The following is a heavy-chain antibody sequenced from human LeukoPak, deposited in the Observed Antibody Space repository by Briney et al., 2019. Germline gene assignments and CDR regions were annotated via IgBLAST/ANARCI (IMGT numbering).Heavy chain of an antibody. V-gene: IGHV3-53*01. Sequence: GGSLRLSCAASGFTVSSNYISWVRQAPGKGLEGVSVIYSGSSTYYPDSVKGRFPISTDNSKNTLYLQMNSLRAEDTAVYYCANGNRCTSPNCLGYYYFYMDVWGKGTTVTVSS. CDR1: GFTVSSNY. CDR2: IYSGSST. CDR3: ANGNRCTSPNCLGYYYFYMDV. D-gene: IGHD2-8*01. J-gene: IGHJ6*03.